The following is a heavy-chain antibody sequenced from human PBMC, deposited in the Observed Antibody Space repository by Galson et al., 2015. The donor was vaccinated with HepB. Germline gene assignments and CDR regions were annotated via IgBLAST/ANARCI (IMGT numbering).Heavy chain of an antibody. J-gene: IGHJ6*03. V-gene: IGHV1-2*02. CDR2: SSPNRDGT. CDR1: GFTFTDYY. CDR3: ARRGYMDV. Sequence: SVKVSCKASGFTFTDYYIHWVRQAPGRGLEWMGWSSPNRDGTNYAQKFQGRVTMTRDSSTRTVYVELSRLKFDDTAVYYCARRGYMDVWGKGTTVIVSS.